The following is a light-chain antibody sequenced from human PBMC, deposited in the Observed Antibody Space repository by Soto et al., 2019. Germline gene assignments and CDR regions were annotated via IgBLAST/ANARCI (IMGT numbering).Light chain of an antibody. CDR3: QQNDDDPLT. CDR1: QDISKF. V-gene: IGKV1-33*01. Sequence: DIQMTQSPSSLSASVGDRVSITCQASQDISKFLNWYQQKPGKAPKVLIYGASNLETGVPLRFSGSGSGTDFTLPNRSLQPEDIATYYCQQNDDDPLTFGGGTKVEIK. J-gene: IGKJ4*01. CDR2: GAS.